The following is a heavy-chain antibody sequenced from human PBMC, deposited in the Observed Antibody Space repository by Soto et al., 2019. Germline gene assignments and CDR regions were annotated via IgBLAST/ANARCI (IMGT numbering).Heavy chain of an antibody. CDR1: GFTFSSYS. Sequence: PGGSLRLSCAASGFTFSSYSMNWVRQAPGKGLEWVSSISSSSSYIYYADSVKGRFTISRDNAKNSLYLQMNSLRAEDTAVYYCARGDTATRVPYYFDYWGQGTLVTVSS. CDR3: ARGDTATRVPYYFDY. D-gene: IGHD5-18*01. J-gene: IGHJ4*02. CDR2: ISSSSSYI. V-gene: IGHV3-21*01.